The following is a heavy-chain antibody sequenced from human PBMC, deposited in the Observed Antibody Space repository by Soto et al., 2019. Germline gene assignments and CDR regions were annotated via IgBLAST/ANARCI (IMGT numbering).Heavy chain of an antibody. CDR1: GYTFSSYA. V-gene: IGHV3-30-3*01. CDR3: ARARDSSDAFDI. D-gene: IGHD3-22*01. Sequence: QVQLVQSGAEVKKPGASVKVSCKASGYTFSSYAMHWVRQAPGKGLEWVAVISYDGSNKYYADSVKGRFTISRDNSKNTLYLQMNSLRAEDTAVYYCARARDSSDAFDIWGQGTMVTVSS. J-gene: IGHJ3*02. CDR2: ISYDGSNK.